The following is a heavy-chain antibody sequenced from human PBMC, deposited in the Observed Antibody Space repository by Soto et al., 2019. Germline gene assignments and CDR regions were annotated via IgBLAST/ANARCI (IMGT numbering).Heavy chain of an antibody. V-gene: IGHV1-18*04. CDR1: GYTFTSYG. D-gene: IGHD1-20*01. J-gene: IGHJ6*02. Sequence: GSSVKVSCKASGYTFTSYGISWVRQAPGQGLEWMGWISAYNGNTNYAQKLQGRVTMTTDTSTSTAYMELTSLRSDDTAVYYCARDQQKYNPSFYHYYAMDIWGQGTTVTVSS. CDR3: ARDQQKYNPSFYHYYAMDI. CDR2: ISAYNGNT.